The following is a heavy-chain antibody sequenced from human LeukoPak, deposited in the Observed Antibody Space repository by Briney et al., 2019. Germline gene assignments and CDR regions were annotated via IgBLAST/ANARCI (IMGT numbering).Heavy chain of an antibody. V-gene: IGHV3-7*01. Sequence: GGSLRLSCAASGSTFSTYWMAWVRQAPGKGLEWVANINPDGSEKYYVDSVKGRLTVSRDNAKNSLFLQMNSLRAEDTAVYYCARGHYGMDVWGQGTTVTVSS. CDR3: ARGHYGMDV. J-gene: IGHJ6*02. CDR1: GSTFSTYW. CDR2: INPDGSEK.